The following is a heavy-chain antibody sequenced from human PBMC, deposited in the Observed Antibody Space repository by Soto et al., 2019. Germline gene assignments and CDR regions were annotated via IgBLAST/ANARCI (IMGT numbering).Heavy chain of an antibody. CDR1: GDSVSSSSVA. V-gene: IGHV6-1*01. CDR2: TYYRSRWYS. Sequence: SQTLSLTCVISGDSVSSSSVAWNWVRQSPSRGLEWLGRTYYRSRWYSDFAVSVRGRIVINADTSKNQFSLQLNSVTPEDTAVYFCARSEEDSDYYYYGLDVWGQGTTVPSP. J-gene: IGHJ6*02. CDR3: ARSEEDSDYYYYGLDV. D-gene: IGHD2-15*01.